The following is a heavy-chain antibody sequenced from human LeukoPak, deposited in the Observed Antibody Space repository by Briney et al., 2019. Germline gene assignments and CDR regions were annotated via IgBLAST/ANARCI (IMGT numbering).Heavy chain of an antibody. CDR2: IYHSGST. CDR1: GGSISNSNW. D-gene: IGHD3-10*01. J-gene: IGHJ3*01. Sequence: PSETLSLTCAVSGGSISNSNWWSWVRQPPGKGLEWIGEIYHSGSTNYNPSLKSRVTISVDKSKNQFSLKLSSVTAADTAIYYCAREYYSSGSYRDAFDLWGQGTMVTVSS. CDR3: AREYYSSGSYRDAFDL. V-gene: IGHV4-4*02.